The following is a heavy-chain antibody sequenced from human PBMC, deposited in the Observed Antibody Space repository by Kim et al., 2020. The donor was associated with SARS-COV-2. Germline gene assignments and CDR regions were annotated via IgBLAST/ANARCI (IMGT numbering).Heavy chain of an antibody. D-gene: IGHD3-9*01. Sequence: GGSLRLSCAASGFTFSSYSMNWVRQAPGKGLEWVSYISSSSSTIYYADSVKGRFTISIDNAKNSLYLQMNSLRDEDTAVYYCARDYDILTGSHPLWLDPWGQGTLVTVSS. J-gene: IGHJ5*02. V-gene: IGHV3-48*02. CDR1: GFTFSSYS. CDR2: ISSSSSTI. CDR3: ARDYDILTGSHPLWLDP.